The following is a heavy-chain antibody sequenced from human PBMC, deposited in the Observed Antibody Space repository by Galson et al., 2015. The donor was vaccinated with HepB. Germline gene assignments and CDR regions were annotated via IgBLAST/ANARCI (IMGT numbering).Heavy chain of an antibody. CDR3: ARDLDISVLDVFHI. V-gene: IGHV3-11*01. D-gene: IGHD2-2*03. CDR1: GFTFSDSY. CDR2: ISGNGNSI. J-gene: IGHJ3*02. Sequence: SLRLSCAASGFTFSDSYMSWIRQAPGKGLEWVSYISGNGNSIHYAGSVKGRFTISRDNAKNSLYLQMNSLRADDAAVYYCARDLDISVLDVFHIWGQGTMVIVSS.